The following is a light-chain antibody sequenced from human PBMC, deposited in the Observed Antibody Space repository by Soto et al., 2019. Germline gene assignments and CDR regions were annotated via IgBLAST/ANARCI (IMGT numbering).Light chain of an antibody. Sequence: EILMTQSPATLAASPGERATLSCRASRSVGSKLAWYQQKPGQPPRLVMFDASIRATGVPARFSGGGSGTEFTLTISSLQSEDFALYYCQQYEKWPPTTFGQGTKVEIK. J-gene: IGKJ1*01. CDR2: DAS. CDR1: RSVGSK. V-gene: IGKV3-15*01. CDR3: QQYEKWPPTT.